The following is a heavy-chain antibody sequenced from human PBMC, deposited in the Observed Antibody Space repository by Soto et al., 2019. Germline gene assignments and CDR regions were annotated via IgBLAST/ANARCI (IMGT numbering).Heavy chain of an antibody. D-gene: IGHD6-13*01. Sequence: PGGSLRLSCAASGFTFSSYAMSWVRQAPGKGLEWVSAISGSGGSTYYADSVKGRFTISRDNSKNALYLQMNSLRAEDTAVYYCAKSWVYSYYYGMDVWGQGTTVTVS. V-gene: IGHV3-23*01. J-gene: IGHJ6*02. CDR3: AKSWVYSYYYGMDV. CDR2: ISGSGGST. CDR1: GFTFSSYA.